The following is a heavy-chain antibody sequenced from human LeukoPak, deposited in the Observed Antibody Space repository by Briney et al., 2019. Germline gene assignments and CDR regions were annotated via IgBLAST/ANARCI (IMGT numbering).Heavy chain of an antibody. V-gene: IGHV3-21*01. D-gene: IGHD1-26*01. CDR2: ISSSSYI. J-gene: IGHJ3*02. CDR1: GFTFSSYS. Sequence: GGSLRPSCAASGFTFSSYSMNWVRQARGKGLEWVSSISSSSYIYYADSVKGRFTISRDNAKNSLYLQMNSLRAEDTAVYYCARDGAYSGSYRAAFDIWGQGTMVTVSS. CDR3: ARDGAYSGSYRAAFDI.